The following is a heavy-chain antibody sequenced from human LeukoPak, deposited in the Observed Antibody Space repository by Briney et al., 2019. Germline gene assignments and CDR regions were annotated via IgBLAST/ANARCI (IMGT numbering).Heavy chain of an antibody. CDR1: GYTFTGYY. Sequence: ASVKVSCKASGYTFTGYYMHWVRQAPGQGLEWMGIINPSGGSTSYAQKFQGRVTMTRDTSTSTVYMELSSLRSEDTAVYYCARAGGYYYDSSGYNNFDYWGQGTLVTVSS. V-gene: IGHV1-46*01. CDR3: ARAGGYYYDSSGYNNFDY. CDR2: INPSGGST. D-gene: IGHD3-22*01. J-gene: IGHJ4*02.